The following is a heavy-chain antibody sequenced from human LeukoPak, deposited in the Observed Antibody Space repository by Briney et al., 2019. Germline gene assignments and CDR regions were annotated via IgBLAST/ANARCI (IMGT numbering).Heavy chain of an antibody. CDR2: IRYDGSNE. CDR1: GFTFSNYG. CDR3: ARVPGISMTGGFDY. J-gene: IGHJ4*02. D-gene: IGHD6-19*01. V-gene: IGHV3-30*02. Sequence: GGSLRLSCAASGFTFSNYGMHWVRQAPGKGLEWVAFIRYDGSNEYYADSVKGRFTISRDNSKNTLYLQMNSLRAEDTAVYYCARVPGISMTGGFDYWGQGTLVTVSS.